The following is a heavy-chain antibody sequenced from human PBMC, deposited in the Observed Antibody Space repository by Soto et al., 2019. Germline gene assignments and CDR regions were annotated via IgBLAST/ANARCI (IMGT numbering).Heavy chain of an antibody. CDR3: ARDSSLVPLDY. Sequence: SETLSLTCTVSGGSISGYYWSWIRQPPGKGLEWIGYIYYSGSTNYNPSLKSRVTISVDTSKNQFSLKLSSVTAADTAVYYCARDSSLVPLDYWGQGTLVTVSS. V-gene: IGHV4-59*01. J-gene: IGHJ4*02. CDR1: GGSISGYY. D-gene: IGHD6-6*01. CDR2: IYYSGST.